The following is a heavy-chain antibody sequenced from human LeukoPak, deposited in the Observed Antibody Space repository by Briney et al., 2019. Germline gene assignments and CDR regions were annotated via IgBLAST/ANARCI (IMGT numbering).Heavy chain of an antibody. J-gene: IGHJ4*02. CDR3: ARDRKEWNL. CDR2: VSSSSNTI. V-gene: IGHV3-48*02. Sequence: GGSLRLSCAASGFTFSTYNMNWVRQAPGKGLEWLSYVSSSSNTIYYADSVKGRFTISRDNAKNSLYLQMDSLRDEDTAVYYCARDRKEWNLWGQGTLVTVSS. CDR1: GFTFSTYN. D-gene: IGHD3-3*01.